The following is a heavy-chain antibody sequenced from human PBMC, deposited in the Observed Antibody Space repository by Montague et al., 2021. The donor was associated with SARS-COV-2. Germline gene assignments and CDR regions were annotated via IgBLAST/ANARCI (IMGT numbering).Heavy chain of an antibody. CDR3: ARSPTYYRILTGYFSGPRWFDP. CDR2: IYYSGST. CDR1: GGPISSSSYY. J-gene: IGHJ5*02. D-gene: IGHD3-9*01. Sequence: SETLSLTCTVSGGPISSSSYYWGWIRQPPGKGLEWIGSIYYSGSTYYNPSLKSRVTISVDTSKNQFSLKLSSVTAADTAVYYCARSPTYYRILTGYFSGPRWFDPWGQGTLVTVSS. V-gene: IGHV4-39*01.